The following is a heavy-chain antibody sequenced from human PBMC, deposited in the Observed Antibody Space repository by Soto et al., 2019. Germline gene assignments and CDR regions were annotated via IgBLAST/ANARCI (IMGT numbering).Heavy chain of an antibody. V-gene: IGHV4-59*08. J-gene: IGHJ5*02. CDR1: GGSISSYS. CDR2: ISNDGRT. Sequence: QVQLQESGPGLVKPSETLSLTCTVSGGSISSYSWSWIRLPPGKGLEWIGYISNDGRTNYNPSLKSRVTISVDTSKNQFSLKLSSVTAADTAVYYCARQEHITIFGVAISRLGWFDTWGQGTLVTVSS. CDR3: ARQEHITIFGVAISRLGWFDT. D-gene: IGHD3-3*01.